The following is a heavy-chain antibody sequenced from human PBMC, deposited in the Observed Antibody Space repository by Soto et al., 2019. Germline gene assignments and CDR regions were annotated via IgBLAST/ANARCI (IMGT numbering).Heavy chain of an antibody. CDR3: AKDTVRGWELLGNDY. V-gene: IGHV3-23*01. Sequence: EVQLLESGGGLVQPGGSLRLSCAASGFTFRSYAMSWVRQAPGKGLEWVSAISGSGGSTYYADSVKGRFTISRDNSKNTLYLQMNSLRAEDTAVYYCAKDTVRGWELLGNDYWGQGTLVTVSS. J-gene: IGHJ4*02. CDR1: GFTFRSYA. D-gene: IGHD1-26*01. CDR2: ISGSGGST.